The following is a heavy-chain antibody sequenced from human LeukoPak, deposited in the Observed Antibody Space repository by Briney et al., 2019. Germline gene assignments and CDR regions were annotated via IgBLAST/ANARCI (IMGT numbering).Heavy chain of an antibody. V-gene: IGHV3-53*01. CDR1: GFTVSSSY. CDR2: IYSGGST. CDR3: ASRYGDYVDAFDI. D-gene: IGHD4-17*01. J-gene: IGHJ3*02. Sequence: GGSLRLSCAASGFTVSSSYMSWVRQAPGKGLEWVSVIYSGGSTYYADSLKGRFTISRDNSKNTLYLQMNSLRAEDTAVYYCASRYGDYVDAFDIWGQGTMVTVSS.